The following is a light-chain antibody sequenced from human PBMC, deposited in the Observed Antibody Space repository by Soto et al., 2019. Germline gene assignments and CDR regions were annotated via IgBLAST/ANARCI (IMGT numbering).Light chain of an antibody. J-gene: IGKJ1*01. Sequence: DILLTQSPDTLSLSPGERGTLSCRASQNISTDYLAWYQQKPGQAPRFLIFAASSRAAGIPDRFSGSGSVTDFTLTISSLQSEDFAVYYCQQYGSSPWTFGQGTKVDIK. CDR3: QQYGSSPWT. CDR1: QNISTDY. CDR2: AAS. V-gene: IGKV3-20*01.